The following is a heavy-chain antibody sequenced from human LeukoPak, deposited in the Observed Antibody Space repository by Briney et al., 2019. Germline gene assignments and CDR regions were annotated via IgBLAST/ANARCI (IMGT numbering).Heavy chain of an antibody. CDR1: GFTFSSYG. CDR2: ISGSGGST. D-gene: IGHD3-16*01. V-gene: IGHV3-23*01. CDR3: AKGTTDYDASDPLDF. Sequence: GGTLRLSCAASGFTFSSYGMNWVRQAPGKGLEWVSAISGSGGSTYYADSVKGRFTISRDNSKNTLYLQMNSLRAEDTAVYYCAKGTTDYDASDPLDFWGQGTLVTVSS. J-gene: IGHJ4*02.